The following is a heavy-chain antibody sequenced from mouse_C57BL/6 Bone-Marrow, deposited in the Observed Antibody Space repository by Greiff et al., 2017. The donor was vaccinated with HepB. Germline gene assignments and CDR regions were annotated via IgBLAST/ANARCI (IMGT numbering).Heavy chain of an antibody. CDR2: IDPENGDT. Sequence: EVQVVESGAELVRPGASVKLSCTASGFNIKDDYMHWVKQRPEQGLEWIGWIDPENGDTEYASKFQGKATITADTSSNTAYLQLSSLTSEDTAVYYCTRLSDWYFDVWGTGTTVTVSS. V-gene: IGHV14-4*01. CDR1: GFNIKDDY. J-gene: IGHJ1*03. D-gene: IGHD1-1*02. CDR3: TRLSDWYFDV.